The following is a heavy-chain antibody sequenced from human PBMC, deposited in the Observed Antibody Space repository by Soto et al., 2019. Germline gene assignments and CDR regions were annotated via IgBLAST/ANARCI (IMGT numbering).Heavy chain of an antibody. CDR3: ARIAPNWGSRDAFDI. Sequence: SETLSLTCTVSGGSISSSSYYWGWIRQPPGKGLEWIGSIYYSGSTYYNPSLKSRVTISVDTSKNQFSLKLSSVTAADTAVYYCARIAPNWGSRDAFDIWGQGTMVTVSS. CDR1: GGSISSSSYY. D-gene: IGHD7-27*01. V-gene: IGHV4-39*01. CDR2: IYYSGST. J-gene: IGHJ3*02.